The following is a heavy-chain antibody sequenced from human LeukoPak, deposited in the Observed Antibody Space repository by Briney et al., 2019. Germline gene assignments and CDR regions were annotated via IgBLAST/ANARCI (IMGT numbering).Heavy chain of an antibody. J-gene: IGHJ4*02. CDR3: ARYDSHPRFSFDY. CDR2: ISSSSSYI. V-gene: IGHV3-21*01. CDR1: GFTFSSYS. Sequence: PGGSLRLSCAASGFTFSSYSMNWVRQAPGKGLEWVSSISSSSSYIYYADSVKGRFTISRDNAKNSLYLQMNSLRAEDTAVYYCARYDSHPRFSFDYWGQGTLVTVSS. D-gene: IGHD1-1*01.